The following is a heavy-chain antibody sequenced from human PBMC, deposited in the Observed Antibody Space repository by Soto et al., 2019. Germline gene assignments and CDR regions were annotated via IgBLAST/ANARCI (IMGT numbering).Heavy chain of an antibody. CDR3: AREIHLWSRSFDI. D-gene: IGHD5-18*01. CDR1: GGSISSGGYY. V-gene: IGHV4-31*03. Sequence: PSETLSLTCTASGGSISSGGYYWSWIRQHPGKGLEWIGYIYYSGSTYYNPSLKSRITISVDTSKNQFSLTLSSVTAADTAVYYCAREIHLWSRSFDIWGQVKMITASS. J-gene: IGHJ3*02. CDR2: IYYSGST.